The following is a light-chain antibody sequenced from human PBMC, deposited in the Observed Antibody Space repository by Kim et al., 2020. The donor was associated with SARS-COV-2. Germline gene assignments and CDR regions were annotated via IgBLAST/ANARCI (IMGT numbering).Light chain of an antibody. CDR3: QQYNNWSGT. V-gene: IGKV3-15*01. CDR2: GAS. CDR1: QSVSSN. Sequence: SVSPGERATLSCRASQSVSSNLVWYQQKPGQAPRLLIYGASTRATGIPARFSGSGSGTEFTLTISSLQSEDFAVYYCQQYNNWSGTFGQGTKLEI. J-gene: IGKJ2*01.